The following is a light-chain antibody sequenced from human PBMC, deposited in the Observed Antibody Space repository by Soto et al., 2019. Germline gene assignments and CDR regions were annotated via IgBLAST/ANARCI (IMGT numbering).Light chain of an antibody. Sequence: DIQFTQSPPTLSASVGDRVTITCRASQSITSWLAWYQQKPGKAPKLLIYDASSLESGVPSRFSGSGSETEFTLTINSLQSEDFAVYYCQHYNNWPPTWTFGQGTKVDIK. CDR1: QSITSW. CDR3: QHYNNWPPTWT. V-gene: IGKV1-5*01. CDR2: DAS. J-gene: IGKJ1*01.